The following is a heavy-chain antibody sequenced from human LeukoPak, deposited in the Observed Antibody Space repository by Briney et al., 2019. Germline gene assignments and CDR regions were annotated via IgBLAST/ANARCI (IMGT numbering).Heavy chain of an antibody. V-gene: IGHV1-2*06. D-gene: IGHD3-22*01. CDR2: INPNSGGT. CDR3: ARIRADYYDSSGYYTFDY. J-gene: IGHJ4*02. CDR1: GYTFTGNY. Sequence: ASVKVSCKASGYTFTGNYMHWVRQAPGQGLEWMGRINPNSGGTNYAQQFQGRVTMTRDTSISTVYMELSSLRSEDTAVYYCARIRADYYDSSGYYTFDYWGQGTLVTVSS.